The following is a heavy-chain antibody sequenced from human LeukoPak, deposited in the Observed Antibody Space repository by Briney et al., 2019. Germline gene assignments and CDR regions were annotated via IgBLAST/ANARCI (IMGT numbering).Heavy chain of an antibody. CDR1: GGSFSGYY. CDR3: ARTRRGYYYYYMDV. V-gene: IGHV4-34*01. CDR2: INHSGST. J-gene: IGHJ6*03. D-gene: IGHD3-10*01. Sequence: SETLSLACAVYGGSFSGYYWSWIRQPPGKGLEWIGEINHSGSTNYNPSLKSRVTISVDTSKNQFSLKLSSVTAADTAVYYCARTRRGYYYYYMDVWGKGTTVTVSS.